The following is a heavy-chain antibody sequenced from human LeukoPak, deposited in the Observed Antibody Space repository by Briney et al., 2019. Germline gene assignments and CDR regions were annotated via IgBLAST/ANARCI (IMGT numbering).Heavy chain of an antibody. D-gene: IGHD1-14*01. CDR2: INHSGST. J-gene: IGHJ4*02. CDR1: GGSFSGYY. V-gene: IGHV4-34*01. Sequence: SETLSLTYAVYGGSFSGYYWSWIRQPPGKGLEWIGEINHSGSTNYNPSLKSRVTISVDTSKNQFSLKLSSVTAADTAVYYCARGVITTTIMGVDYWGQGTLVTVSS. CDR3: ARGVITTTIMGVDY.